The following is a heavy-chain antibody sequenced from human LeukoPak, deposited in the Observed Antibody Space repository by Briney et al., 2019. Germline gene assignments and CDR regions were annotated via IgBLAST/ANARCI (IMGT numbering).Heavy chain of an antibody. CDR1: GFTFSSYS. J-gene: IGHJ5*02. V-gene: IGHV3-21*01. CDR3: ASPVAVDP. CDR2: ISSSSSYI. D-gene: IGHD6-13*01. Sequence: GGSLRLSCAASGFTFSSYSMNWVRQAPGKGLEWVSSISSSSSYIYYADSVKGRSTISRDNAKNSLYLQMNSPRAEDTAVYYCASPVAVDPWGQGTLVTVSS.